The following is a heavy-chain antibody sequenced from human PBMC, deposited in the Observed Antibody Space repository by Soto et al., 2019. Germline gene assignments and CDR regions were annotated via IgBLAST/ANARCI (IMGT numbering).Heavy chain of an antibody. CDR3: ARDTTVTVELDTFDN. D-gene: IGHD4-17*01. J-gene: IGHJ3*02. CDR1: GFTVRSNY. V-gene: IGHV3-66*01. CDR2: IYSGGST. Sequence: GGSLRLSCAASGFTVRSNYVSWVRQAPGKGLEWVSVIYSGGSTYYADSVKGRFTMSRDNSKNTLYLQMNSLRAEDTAVYYCARDTTVTVELDTFDNWLQGTLVTV.